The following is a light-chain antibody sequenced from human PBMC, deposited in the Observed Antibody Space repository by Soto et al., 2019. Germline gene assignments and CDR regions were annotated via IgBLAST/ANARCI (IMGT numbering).Light chain of an antibody. CDR1: SSDIGGYNY. CDR3: SSYTSGSTPWV. J-gene: IGLJ1*01. Sequence: QSALTQPTSVSGSPGQSITISCTRTSSDIGGYNYVSWYQHHPGKAPKLMICDVSDRPSGVSNRFSGSKSVNTASLTISGLQAEDEVDYYCSSYTSGSTPWVFGTGTKVTVL. CDR2: DVS. V-gene: IGLV2-14*03.